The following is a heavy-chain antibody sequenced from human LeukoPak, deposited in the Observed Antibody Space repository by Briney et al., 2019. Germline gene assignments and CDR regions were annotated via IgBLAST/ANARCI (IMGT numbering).Heavy chain of an antibody. CDR2: IYSGGST. CDR1: GFTFSSYD. D-gene: IGHD1-26*01. J-gene: IGHJ4*02. Sequence: GGSLRLSCAASGFTFSSYDLSWVRQAPGKGLEWVSVIYSGGSTYYADSVKGRFTISRDNSKNTLYLQMNSLRAEDTAVYYCSSGTQFFRFDYWGQGTLVTVSS. V-gene: IGHV3-53*01. CDR3: SSGTQFFRFDY.